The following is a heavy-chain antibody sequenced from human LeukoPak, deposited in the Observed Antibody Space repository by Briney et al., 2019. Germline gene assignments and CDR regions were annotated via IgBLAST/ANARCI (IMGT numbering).Heavy chain of an antibody. CDR3: AKGDGDYEDAFDI. Sequence: GGSLRLSCAASGFTFSSYAMSWVRQAPGKGLEWVSAISGSGGSSYYADSVKGRFTISRDNSKNTLYLQMNSLRAEDTAVYYCAKGDGDYEDAFDIWGQGTMVTVSS. CDR1: GFTFSSYA. CDR2: ISGSGGSS. V-gene: IGHV3-23*01. D-gene: IGHD4-17*01. J-gene: IGHJ3*02.